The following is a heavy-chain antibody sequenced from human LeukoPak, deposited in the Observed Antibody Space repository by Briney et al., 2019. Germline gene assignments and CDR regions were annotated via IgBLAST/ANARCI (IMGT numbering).Heavy chain of an antibody. CDR1: GGSVSGVGWW. J-gene: IGHJ4*02. Sequence: PSGTLSLTCAVSGGSVSGVGWWWTWVRQPPGKGLEWIGEVSHSGTANYNPSLRSRVSISVDKSKNQFSLQLNSVTAAGTAMYYCTVSSGWWRLDFWGQGTLVTVSS. D-gene: IGHD6-19*01. V-gene: IGHV4-4*02. CDR2: VSHSGTA. CDR3: TVSSGWWRLDF.